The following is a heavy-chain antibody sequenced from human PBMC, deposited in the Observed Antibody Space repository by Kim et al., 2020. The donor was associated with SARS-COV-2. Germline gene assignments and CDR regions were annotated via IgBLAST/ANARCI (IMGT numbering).Heavy chain of an antibody. Sequence: ASVKVSCKVSGYTLTELSMHWVRQAPGKGLEWMGGFDPEDGETIYAQKFQGRVTMTEDTSTDTAYMELSSLRSEDTAVYYCATPANCGGDCYPIARHAFDIWGQGTMVTVSS. CDR1: GYTLTELS. CDR2: FDPEDGET. V-gene: IGHV1-24*01. J-gene: IGHJ3*02. CDR3: ATPANCGGDCYPIARHAFDI. D-gene: IGHD2-21*02.